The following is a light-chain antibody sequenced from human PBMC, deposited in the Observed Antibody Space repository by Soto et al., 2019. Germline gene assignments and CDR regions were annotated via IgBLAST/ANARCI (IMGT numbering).Light chain of an antibody. Sequence: QSVLTQPASVSGSPGQSITISCTGTSSDVGGYNYVSWYQRHPGKAPKLMIYEVSYRPSGVSNRFSGSKSGNTASLTISGLQAEDEADYYCSSYTSSSTRVFGGGTKLTVL. CDR3: SSYTSSSTRV. CDR1: SSDVGGYNY. CDR2: EVS. J-gene: IGLJ3*02. V-gene: IGLV2-14*01.